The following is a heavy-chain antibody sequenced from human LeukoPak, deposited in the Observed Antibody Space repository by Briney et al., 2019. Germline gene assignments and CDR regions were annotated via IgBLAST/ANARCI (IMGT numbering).Heavy chain of an antibody. Sequence: GGSLRLFCVVSGFTFSSYWMSWVRQAPGKGLEWVANIKQDGSEKYYVDSVKGRFTISRDNAKNSLYLQMNSLRAEDTAVYYCARDYGDYWGQGTLVTVSS. V-gene: IGHV3-7*01. J-gene: IGHJ4*02. CDR2: IKQDGSEK. CDR3: ARDYGDY. CDR1: GFTFSSYW. D-gene: IGHD4-17*01.